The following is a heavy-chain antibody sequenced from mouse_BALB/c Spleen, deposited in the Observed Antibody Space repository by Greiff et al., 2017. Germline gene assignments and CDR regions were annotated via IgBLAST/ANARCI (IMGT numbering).Heavy chain of an antibody. D-gene: IGHD3-2*01. Sequence: VQLQQSGPGLVQPSQSLSITCTVSGFSLTSYGVNWVRQPPGKGLEWLGMIWGDGSTDYNSALKSRLSISKDNSKSQVFLKMNSLQTDDTARYYCARDLDSSAYWGQGTLVTVSA. CDR1: GFSLTSYG. CDR2: IWGDGST. V-gene: IGHV2-6-7*01. J-gene: IGHJ3*01. CDR3: ARDLDSSAY.